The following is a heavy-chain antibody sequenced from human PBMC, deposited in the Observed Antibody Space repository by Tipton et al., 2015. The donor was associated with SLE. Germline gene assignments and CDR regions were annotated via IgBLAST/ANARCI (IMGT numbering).Heavy chain of an antibody. D-gene: IGHD3-3*01. CDR3: ASSLLTVFAGFDY. Sequence: SLRLSCSASGFTFSSYAMSWVRQAPGKGLEWVTVISYDGSNKYYADSVRGRFTISRDNSKNTLYLQMNSLRAEDTAVYYCASSLLTVFAGFDYWGQGTLVTVSS. CDR2: ISYDGSNK. V-gene: IGHV3-30*04. J-gene: IGHJ4*02. CDR1: GFTFSSYA.